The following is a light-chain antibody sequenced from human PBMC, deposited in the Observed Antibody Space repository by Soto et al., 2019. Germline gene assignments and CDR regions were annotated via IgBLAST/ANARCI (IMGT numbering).Light chain of an antibody. J-gene: IGKJ5*01. CDR3: QQRSNWPLT. Sequence: EIVLTQSPATLSLSPGERATLTCRASQSVSSYLAWYQQKPGQAPRLLIYDASNRATGIPARFSGSASGTDFTLTISSLEPEHFAVYYCQQRSNWPLTFGQGTRLEIK. CDR1: QSVSSY. CDR2: DAS. V-gene: IGKV3-11*01.